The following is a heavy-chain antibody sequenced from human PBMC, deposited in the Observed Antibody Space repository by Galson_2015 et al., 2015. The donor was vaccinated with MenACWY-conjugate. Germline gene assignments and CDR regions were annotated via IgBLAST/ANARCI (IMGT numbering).Heavy chain of an antibody. V-gene: IGHV1-46*01. Sequence: SVKVSCKASGYTFPRYYMHWVRQAPGQGLEWMGIINPSSGSTSYAQKFQGRVTMTRDTSTSTVYMELSSLRSEDTAVYYCARDLSPGLLYACDPWGQGTLVTV. CDR3: ARDLSPGLLYACDP. CDR2: INPSSGST. J-gene: IGHJ5*02. CDR1: GYTFPRYY. D-gene: IGHD3-10*01.